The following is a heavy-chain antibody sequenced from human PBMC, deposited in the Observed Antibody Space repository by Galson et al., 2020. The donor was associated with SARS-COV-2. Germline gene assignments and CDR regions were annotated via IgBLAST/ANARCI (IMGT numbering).Heavy chain of an antibody. J-gene: IGHJ5*02. CDR2: MYYSGIS. CDR1: GASIRNYY. CDR3: ARGWEYWNDAFWFDP. V-gene: IGHV4-59*01. Sequence: SETLSLTCTVSGASIRNYYWSWFRQPPGKGLEWIAYMYYSGISKYNPSLQSRVTISVDTSKSQFSLKLSYVTAADTAVYYCARGWEYWNDAFWFDPWGQGTLVTVSS. D-gene: IGHD1-1*01.